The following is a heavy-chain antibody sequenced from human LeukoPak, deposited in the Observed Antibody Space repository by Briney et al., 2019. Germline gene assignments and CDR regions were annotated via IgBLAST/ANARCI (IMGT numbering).Heavy chain of an antibody. CDR1: GGSISSYY. Sequence: SETLSLTCTVSGGSISSYYWSWIRQPPGKGLEWIGYIYYSGSTNYNPSLESRLTISVDTSNNQFSLRLSSVTAADTAVYYCARQGYWSGYFVFDSWGQGTLVTVSS. D-gene: IGHD3-3*01. CDR2: IYYSGST. CDR3: ARQGYWSGYFVFDS. J-gene: IGHJ4*02. V-gene: IGHV4-59*08.